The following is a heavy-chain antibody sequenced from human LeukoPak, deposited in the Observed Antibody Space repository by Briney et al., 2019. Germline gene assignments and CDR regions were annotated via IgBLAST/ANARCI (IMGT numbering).Heavy chain of an antibody. D-gene: IGHD6-13*01. CDR1: GYTFTGYY. J-gene: IGHJ4*02. CDR2: INPNSGGT. V-gene: IGHV1-2*02. CDR3: ARAGLAAAGKGKYFDY. Sequence: ASVKVSCKASGYTFTGYYMHWVRQAPGQGLELMGWINPNSGGTNYAQKFQGRVTMTRDTSISTAYMELSRLRSDDTAVYYCARAGLAAAGKGKYFDYWGQGTLVTVSS.